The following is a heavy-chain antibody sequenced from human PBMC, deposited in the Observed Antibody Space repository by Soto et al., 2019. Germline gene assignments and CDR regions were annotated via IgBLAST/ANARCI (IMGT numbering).Heavy chain of an antibody. CDR3: ARGLTRLDY. D-gene: IGHD7-27*01. CDR2: INTGNGDT. CDR1: GYSFTHFE. Sequence: QVQLVQSGPEVKQPGASVRISCQASGYSFTHFEMHWVSQAPGQRLEWMGWINTGNGDTKYSQKFQGRVTFTRDTSASTAYLDLDGLTSDDTSFYFCARGLTRLDYWGQGTLVTVSS. J-gene: IGHJ4*02. V-gene: IGHV1-3*04.